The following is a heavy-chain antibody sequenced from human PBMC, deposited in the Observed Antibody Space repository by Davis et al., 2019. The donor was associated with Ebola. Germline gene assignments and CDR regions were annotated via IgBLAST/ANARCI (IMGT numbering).Heavy chain of an antibody. J-gene: IGHJ3*02. V-gene: IGHV3-23*01. Sequence: GGSLRLSCAASGFTFSSYAMSWVRQAPGKGLEWVSAISGSGGSTYYADSVKGRFTISRDNSKNTLYLQMNSLRAEDTAVYYCAKAIYRIAVAGTLGDAFDIWGQGTMVTVSS. D-gene: IGHD6-19*01. CDR1: GFTFSSYA. CDR3: AKAIYRIAVAGTLGDAFDI. CDR2: ISGSGGST.